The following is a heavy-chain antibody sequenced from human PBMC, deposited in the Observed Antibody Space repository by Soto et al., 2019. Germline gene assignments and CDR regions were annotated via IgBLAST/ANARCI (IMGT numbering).Heavy chain of an antibody. Sequence: GGSLRLSCAASGFTFSSYWMSWVRQAPGKGLEWVANIKQDGSEKYYVDSVKGRFTISRDNAKNSLYLQMNSLRAEDTAVYYCARDLTSGVVVPAAISNYWGQGTLVIVSS. CDR1: GFTFSSYW. V-gene: IGHV3-7*05. CDR2: IKQDGSEK. CDR3: ARDLTSGVVVPAAISNY. J-gene: IGHJ4*02. D-gene: IGHD2-2*01.